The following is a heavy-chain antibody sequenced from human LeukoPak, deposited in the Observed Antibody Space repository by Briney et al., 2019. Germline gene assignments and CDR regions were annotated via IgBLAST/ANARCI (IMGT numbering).Heavy chain of an antibody. D-gene: IGHD3-10*01. Sequence: GESLKISCKGSGYSFTTYWIAWVPQIPGKGLEWMGINYPGDSDTRYSPSFQGQVTISADNSISTPYLPELSVRASHTAMYSCATSRGQPARFDPWGQGTLVTVSS. CDR2: NYPGDSDT. J-gene: IGHJ5*02. CDR3: ATSRGQPARFDP. V-gene: IGHV5-51*01. CDR1: GYSFTTYW.